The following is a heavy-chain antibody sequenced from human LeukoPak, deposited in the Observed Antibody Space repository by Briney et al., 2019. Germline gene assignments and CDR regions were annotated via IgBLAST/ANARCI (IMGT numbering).Heavy chain of an antibody. Sequence: GGSLRLSCAASGFTFSSYAMSWVRQAPGKGLEWVSAISGSGGRTYYADSVKGRFTISRDNSKNTLYLQMNSLRAEDTAVYYCAKEENYYDISGYRHNAYWGQGTLVTVSS. CDR1: GFTFSSYA. CDR2: ISGSGGRT. CDR3: AKEENYYDISGYRHNAY. D-gene: IGHD3-22*01. V-gene: IGHV3-23*01. J-gene: IGHJ4*02.